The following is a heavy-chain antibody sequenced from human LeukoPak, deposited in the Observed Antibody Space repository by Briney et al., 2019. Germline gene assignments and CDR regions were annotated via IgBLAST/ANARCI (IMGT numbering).Heavy chain of an antibody. V-gene: IGHV3-11*01. D-gene: IGHD2-21*02. Sequence: TGGSLRLSCAASGFTFSDYYMTWIRQAPGKGLDWVSYISGSGETIYYADSVRGRFTISRDNPKNSLSLQMNSLRAEDTGVYYCARGSEVVTAVEDYLDNWGQGTLVTVSS. CDR3: ARGSEVVTAVEDYLDN. CDR1: GFTFSDYY. J-gene: IGHJ4*02. CDR2: ISGSGETI.